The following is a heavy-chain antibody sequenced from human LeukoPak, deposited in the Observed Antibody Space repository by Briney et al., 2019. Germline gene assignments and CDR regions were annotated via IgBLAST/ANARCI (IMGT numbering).Heavy chain of an antibody. D-gene: IGHD5-18*01. CDR3: ARKGGYGYSYGY. V-gene: IGHV3-23*01. J-gene: IGHJ4*02. CDR2: IGGGGDDT. CDR1: GFTFSTHA. Sequence: PGGSLRLSCAASGFTFSTHAMSWVRQAPGKGLEWVSTIGGGGDDTYYADSVKGRFTVSRDNSKNTLFLQMNSLRADDTAVYYCARKGGYGYSYGYWGQGTLVTVSS.